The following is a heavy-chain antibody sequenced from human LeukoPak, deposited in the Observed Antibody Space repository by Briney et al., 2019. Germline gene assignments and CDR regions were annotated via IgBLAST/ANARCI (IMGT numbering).Heavy chain of an antibody. J-gene: IGHJ6*03. CDR2: IKQDGSEK. CDR3: ASLGYCSGGSCYFYYYYYMDV. CDR1: GFIFSSYS. V-gene: IGHV3-7*01. D-gene: IGHD2-15*01. Sequence: GGSLRLSCAASGFIFSSYSMNWVRQAPGKGLEWVANIKQDGSEKYYVDSVKGRFTISRDNAKNSLYLQMNSLRAEDTAVYYCASLGYCSGGSCYFYYYYYMDVWGKGTTVTVSS.